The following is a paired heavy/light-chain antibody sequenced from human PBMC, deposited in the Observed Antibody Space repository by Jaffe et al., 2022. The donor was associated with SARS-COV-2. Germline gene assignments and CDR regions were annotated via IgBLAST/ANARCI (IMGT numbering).Light chain of an antibody. CDR2: AAS. CDR3: QQSYRPLT. CDR1: QSIRNY. V-gene: IGKV1-39*01. Sequence: DIQMTQSPSSLSASVGDRVTITCRASQSIRNYLNWYQQKPGKAPKLLIYAASSLRSGVPSRFSGSGSGTDFTLTISSLQPEDFATYYCQQSYRPLTFGGGTKVEIE. J-gene: IGKJ4*02.
Heavy chain of an antibody. J-gene: IGHJ6*02. CDR2: VYYSGTT. Sequence: QVQLQESGPGLVKPSQTLSLTCTVSGGSFSSGGHYWSWIRHHPGKGLEWIGYVYYSGTTYYNPSLKSRVTISVDTSKNQFSLKLSSVTAADTAVYYCASGAVADYYYGMDVWGQGTTVTVSS. CDR1: GGSFSSGGHY. V-gene: IGHV4-31*03. D-gene: IGHD6-19*01. CDR3: ASGAVADYYYGMDV.